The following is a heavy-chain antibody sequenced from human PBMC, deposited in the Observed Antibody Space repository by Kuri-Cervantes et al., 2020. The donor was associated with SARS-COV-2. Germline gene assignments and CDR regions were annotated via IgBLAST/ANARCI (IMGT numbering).Heavy chain of an antibody. V-gene: IGHV3-33*01. CDR1: GFTFSSYD. J-gene: IGHJ6*02. CDR2: IWYDGSNK. Sequence: GGSLRLSCAASGFTFSSYDMHWVRQAPGKGLEWVAVIWYDGSNKYYADSVKGRFTISRDNSKNTLYLQMNSLRAEDTAVYYCARDDGMYYDFWSGYPTSYYGMDVWGQGTTVTVSS. D-gene: IGHD3-3*01. CDR3: ARDDGMYYDFWSGYPTSYYGMDV.